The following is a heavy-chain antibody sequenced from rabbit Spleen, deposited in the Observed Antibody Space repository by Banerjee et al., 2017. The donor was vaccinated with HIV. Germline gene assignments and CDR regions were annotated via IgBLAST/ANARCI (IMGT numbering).Heavy chain of an antibody. CDR2: INAITGKA. CDR1: GFSFSNKAV. J-gene: IGHJ6*01. V-gene: IGHV1S45*01. CDR3: ARDTSSSFSSYGMDL. D-gene: IGHD1-1*01. Sequence: QEQLEESGGGLVKPEGSLKLSCTASGFSFSNKAVMCWVRQAPGKGLEWIACINAITGKAVYASWAKGRFTFSKTSSTTVTLQMTSLAAADTATYFCARDTSSSFSSYGMDLWGQGTLVTVS.